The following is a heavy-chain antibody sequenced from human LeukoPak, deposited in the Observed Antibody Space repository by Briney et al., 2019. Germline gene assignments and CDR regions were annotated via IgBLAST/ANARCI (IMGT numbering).Heavy chain of an antibody. J-gene: IGHJ3*02. Sequence: GESLKISCQGSGYRFTKYWIGWVRQMPGKGLEWMGMIYPGDSDTRYSPSFQGQATISADKSINTAYLQWTSLEASDTGIYYCARSLTAIVLDDAFDIWGQGTMVTVSS. CDR2: IYPGDSDT. CDR1: GYRFTKYW. CDR3: ARSLTAIVLDDAFDI. D-gene: IGHD2-21*02. V-gene: IGHV5-51*01.